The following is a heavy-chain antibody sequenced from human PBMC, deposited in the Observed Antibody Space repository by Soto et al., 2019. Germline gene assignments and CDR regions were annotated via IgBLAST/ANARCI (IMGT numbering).Heavy chain of an antibody. Sequence: QVQLVESGGGVVQPGTSLRLSCAASGFSFSAYNMHWVRQAPGKGLEWVTLIVSDASREYYGDSVKGRFTISRDNSKDTLYLQMNSLRTDDTAVYYCARDKGYNNGHPMDVWGQGTTVTVSS. D-gene: IGHD5-18*01. J-gene: IGHJ6*02. CDR2: IVSDASRE. V-gene: IGHV3-33*01. CDR3: ARDKGYNNGHPMDV. CDR1: GFSFSAYN.